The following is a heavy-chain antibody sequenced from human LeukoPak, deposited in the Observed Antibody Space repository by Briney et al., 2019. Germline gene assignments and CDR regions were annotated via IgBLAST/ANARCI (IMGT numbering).Heavy chain of an antibody. CDR2: ISGGGGRT. J-gene: IGHJ4*02. CDR1: GFTFSSYA. D-gene: IGHD1-1*01. Sequence: GGSLRLSCAASGFTFSSYAMSWVRQTPGKGLEWVSSISGGGGRTYYADSVEGRFTISRDNSGNTLYLQMSSLRAEDTAVYYCATRPGYRAFDYWGQGTLVTVSS. CDR3: ATRPGYRAFDY. V-gene: IGHV3-23*01.